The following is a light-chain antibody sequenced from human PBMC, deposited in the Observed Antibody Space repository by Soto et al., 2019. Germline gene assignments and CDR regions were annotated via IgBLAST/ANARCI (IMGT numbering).Light chain of an antibody. CDR1: QSISNH. V-gene: IGKV1-39*01. CDR3: QQSYSTPPWT. J-gene: IGKJ1*01. Sequence: IQMTQSPSSLSASVEDRVIITCRASQSISNHLNWYQQKPGKAPKPLIYAASNLQSGVPSRFSGSGSGTDFTLTISSLQPEDFATYFCQQSYSTPPWTFGQGTKVDIK. CDR2: AAS.